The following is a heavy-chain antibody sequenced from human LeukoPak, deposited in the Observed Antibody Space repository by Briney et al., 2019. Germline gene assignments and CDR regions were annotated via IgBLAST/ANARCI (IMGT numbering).Heavy chain of an antibody. V-gene: IGHV4-61*02. CDR1: GGSISSGSYY. CDR3: ARGVYYYGSGSLNWFDP. Sequence: PSQTLSLTCTVSGGSISSGSYYWSWIRQPAGRGLEWIGRIYTSGSANYNPSLKSRVTISLDTSKNQFSLRLTSVTAADTAVYYCARGVYYYGSGSLNWFDPWGQGTLVTVSS. J-gene: IGHJ5*02. CDR2: IYTSGSA. D-gene: IGHD3-10*01.